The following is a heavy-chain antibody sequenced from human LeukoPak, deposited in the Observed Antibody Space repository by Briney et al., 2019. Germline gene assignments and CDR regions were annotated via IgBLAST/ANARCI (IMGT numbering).Heavy chain of an antibody. CDR3: ARVYGSGSYGWFDP. J-gene: IGHJ5*02. CDR1: GVSVSSGSYY. V-gene: IGHV4-61*01. Sequence: PSETLSLTCTVSGVSVSSGSYYWSWVRQPPGKGLEWIGYIYYSGSTNYNPSLKSRVTISVDTSKNQFPLRLSSVTAADTAVYYCARVYGSGSYGWFDPWGQGTLVTVSS. D-gene: IGHD3-10*01. CDR2: IYYSGST.